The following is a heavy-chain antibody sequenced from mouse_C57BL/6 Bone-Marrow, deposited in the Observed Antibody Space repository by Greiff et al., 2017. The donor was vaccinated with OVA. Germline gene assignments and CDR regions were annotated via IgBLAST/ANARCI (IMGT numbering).Heavy chain of an antibody. CDR2: IWSGGST. V-gene: IGHV2-2*01. CDR1: GFSLTSYG. D-gene: IGHD2-3*01. Sequence: QVQLKEPGPGLVQPSQSLSITCTVSGFSLTSYGVHWVRQSPGKGLEWLGVIWSGGSTDYNAAFISRLSISKDNSKSQVFFKMNSLQADDTAIYYCARNKGWLPREGYAMDYWGQGTSVTVSS. CDR3: ARNKGWLPREGYAMDY. J-gene: IGHJ4*01.